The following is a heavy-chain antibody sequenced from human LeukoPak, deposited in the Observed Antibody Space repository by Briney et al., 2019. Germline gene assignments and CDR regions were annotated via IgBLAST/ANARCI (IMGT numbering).Heavy chain of an antibody. D-gene: IGHD3-22*01. V-gene: IGHV1-69*05. CDR2: LIPIFCTA. J-gene: IGHJ1*01. Sequence: SVKVSCKASVDTFSSYAISWVRQAPGQGLEWMERLIPIFCTANYAQKSQRRVTITTDESTSTAYMELSSLRSEDTAVYYCAVGRLYYYDSSGYYQGYFQHWGQGTLVTVSS. CDR3: AVGRLYYYDSSGYYQGYFQH. CDR1: VDTFSSYA.